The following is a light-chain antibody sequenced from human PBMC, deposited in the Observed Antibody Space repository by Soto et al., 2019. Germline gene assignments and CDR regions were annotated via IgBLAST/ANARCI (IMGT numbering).Light chain of an antibody. J-gene: IGKJ1*01. CDR3: HQYNNFWT. V-gene: IGKV3-15*01. CDR2: GAS. Sequence: EFVLTQSPGTLSLSPGERATLSCRASQSLANSFIAWYQQKPGQSPRLLIYGASTRATGIPARFSGSGSGTEFTLTISSLQSEDFGLYYCHQYNNFWTFGQGTKVDIK. CDR1: QSLANSF.